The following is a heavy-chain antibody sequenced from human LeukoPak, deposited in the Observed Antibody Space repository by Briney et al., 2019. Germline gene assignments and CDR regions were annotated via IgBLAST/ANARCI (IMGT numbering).Heavy chain of an antibody. D-gene: IGHD6-6*01. CDR2: INPTGGST. J-gene: IGHJ4*02. Sequence: ASVKVACKASGYTFPSYFMHWVLQAPGQGLEWMVIINPTGGSTTYAQKFQGRVTMTRDTSTSTVYMELSSLRTDDAAVYYCARTATRRFDYWGQGTLVTVSS. CDR1: GYTFPSYF. CDR3: ARTATRRFDY. V-gene: IGHV1-46*01.